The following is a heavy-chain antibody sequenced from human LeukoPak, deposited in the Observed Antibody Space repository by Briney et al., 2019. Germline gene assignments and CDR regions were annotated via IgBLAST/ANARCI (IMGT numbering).Heavy chain of an antibody. J-gene: IGHJ5*02. CDR3: ARCFVNWNYWFDP. D-gene: IGHD1-7*01. CDR2: IYHSGST. Sequence: PSETLSLTCTVSGGSISSSSYYWGWIRQPPGKGLEWIGSIYHSGSTYYNPSLKSRVTISVDTSKNQFSLKLSSVNAADTAVYYCARCFVNWNYWFDPWGQGTLVTVSS. CDR1: GGSISSSSYY. V-gene: IGHV4-39*07.